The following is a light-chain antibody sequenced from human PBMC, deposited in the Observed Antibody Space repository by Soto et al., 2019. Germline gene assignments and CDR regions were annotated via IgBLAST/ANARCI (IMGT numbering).Light chain of an antibody. CDR3: QQRSNWPLT. V-gene: IGKV3-11*01. CDR1: QSVSSY. Sequence: EIVLTQSPTTLSLSPGERATLSCRASQSVSSYLAWYQQKPGQAPRLLIYDASNRATGIPARSSGSGSRTGLTLTIRSLEPEDFADYYCQQRSNWPLTFGGGTKVEIK. CDR2: DAS. J-gene: IGKJ4*02.